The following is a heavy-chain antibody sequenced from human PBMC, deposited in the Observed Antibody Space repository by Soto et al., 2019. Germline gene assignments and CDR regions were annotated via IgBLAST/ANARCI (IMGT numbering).Heavy chain of an antibody. V-gene: IGHV3-64*01. CDR1: GFTLSGYA. D-gene: IGHD6-6*01. Sequence: EVQLAESGGGLAQPGGSLRLSCAASGFTLSGYAMDWVRQAPGKGLEYVSGISSNGVGTYYANSVQGRFTISRDNSQNAVYLQMGSLRPEVMAVYYCARRARPYFYYMDVWGKGTTVTVSS. CDR3: ARRARPYFYYMDV. J-gene: IGHJ6*03. CDR2: ISSNGVGT.